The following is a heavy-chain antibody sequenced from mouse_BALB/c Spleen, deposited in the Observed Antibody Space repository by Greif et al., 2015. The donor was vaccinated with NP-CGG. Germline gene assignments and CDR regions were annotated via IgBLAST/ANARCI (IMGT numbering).Heavy chain of an antibody. J-gene: IGHJ4*01. D-gene: IGHD2-4*01. V-gene: IGHV1-81*01. CDR1: GYTFTDYV. CDR2: IYPGSGST. Sequence: QVQLQQSGPELVKPGASVKMSCKASGYTFTDYVISWVKQRTGQGLEWIGEIYPGSGSTYYNEKFKGKATLTADKSSNTAYMQLSSLTSEDSAVYFCAMGPIYYDYVFYAMDYWGQGTSVTVSS. CDR3: AMGPIYYDYVFYAMDY.